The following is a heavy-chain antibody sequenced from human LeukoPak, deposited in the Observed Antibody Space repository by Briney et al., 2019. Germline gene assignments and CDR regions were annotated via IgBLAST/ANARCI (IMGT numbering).Heavy chain of an antibody. V-gene: IGHV3-23*01. CDR1: GFTFSSSA. CDR2: ISGGGGST. J-gene: IGHJ4*02. Sequence: GGSLRLSCAASGFTFSSSAMSWVRQAPGKGLEWLSTISGGGGSTYYADSVKGRFTISRDNSKNTLYLQMNSLRAEDTAVYYCAKVPLIAAPKHFDYWGQGTLVTVSS. CDR3: AKVPLIAAPKHFDY. D-gene: IGHD6-13*01.